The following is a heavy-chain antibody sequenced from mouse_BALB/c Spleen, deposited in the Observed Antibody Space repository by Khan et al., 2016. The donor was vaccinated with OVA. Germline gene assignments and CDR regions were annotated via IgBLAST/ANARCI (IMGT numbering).Heavy chain of an antibody. Sequence: QIQLVQSGPELKKPGETVKISCKVSGNTFKNYGMNWVKQAPGKGLKWMGWINTYTGEPTYADDFRGRFAFSLETSASTAYLQINNLKNEDTATYFCARPPHFSYVMVYWGQGTSVTVSS. J-gene: IGHJ4*01. V-gene: IGHV9-3-1*01. CDR1: GNTFKNYG. CDR3: ARPPHFSYVMVY. CDR2: INTYTGEP.